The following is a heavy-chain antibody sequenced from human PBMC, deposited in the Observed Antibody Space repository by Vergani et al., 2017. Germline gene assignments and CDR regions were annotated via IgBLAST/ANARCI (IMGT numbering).Heavy chain of an antibody. Sequence: QLQLQESGPGLVKPSGTLSLTCTVSVGSIRSSSYYWGWTRQPPGKGLEWLGSIYYSGSTYYNPSLKSRVTISVDTSKNQFSLKLSSVTAADAAVYYCARGGASSGLGWYFDLWGRGTLVTVSS. V-gene: IGHV4-39*01. CDR1: VGSIRSSSYY. CDR3: ARGGASSGLGWYFDL. D-gene: IGHD3-10*01. CDR2: IYYSGST. J-gene: IGHJ2*01.